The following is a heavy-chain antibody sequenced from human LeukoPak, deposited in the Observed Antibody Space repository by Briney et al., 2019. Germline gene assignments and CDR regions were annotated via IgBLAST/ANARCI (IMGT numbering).Heavy chain of an antibody. Sequence: SETLSLTCTVSSGSISSYYWSWIPQPPGKGLEWIGYIYYSGSTNYNPSLKSRVTISVDTSKNQFSLKLSSVTAADTAVYYCARGEDYYDQWYFDYWGQGTLVTVSS. CDR1: SGSISSYY. V-gene: IGHV4-59*12. J-gene: IGHJ4*02. CDR3: ARGEDYYDQWYFDY. D-gene: IGHD3-22*01. CDR2: IYYSGST.